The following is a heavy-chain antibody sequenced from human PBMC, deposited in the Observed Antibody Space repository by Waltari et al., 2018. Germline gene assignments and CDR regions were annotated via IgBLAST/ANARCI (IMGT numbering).Heavy chain of an antibody. CDR1: GFTFSSYA. D-gene: IGHD1-26*01. J-gene: IGHJ6*03. Sequence: EVQLVESGGGLVQPGGSLRLSCAASGFTFSSYAMSWVRQAPGKGLEWVSAISGSGGSTYYADSGKCRFTISRDNSKNTLYLQMNSLRAEDTAVYYCAKVLSSWGEVGASLYYYMDVWGKGTTVIVSS. CDR3: AKVLSSWGEVGASLYYYMDV. V-gene: IGHV3-23*04. CDR2: ISGSGGST.